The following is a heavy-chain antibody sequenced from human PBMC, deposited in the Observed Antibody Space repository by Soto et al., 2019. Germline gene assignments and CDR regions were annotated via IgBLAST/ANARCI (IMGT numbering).Heavy chain of an antibody. D-gene: IGHD5-12*01. CDR2: IYYSGST. V-gene: IGHV4-59*08. J-gene: IGHJ4*02. CDR3: ARNSGYDSEQDY. Sequence: QVQLQESGPGLVKPSETLSLTCTVSGGSISSYYWSWIRQPPGKGLEWIGYIYYSGSTNYNPSLKSRVTISVDTSKNQFSLKLSSVTAADTAVYYCARNSGYDSEQDYWGQGTLVTVSS. CDR1: GGSISSYY.